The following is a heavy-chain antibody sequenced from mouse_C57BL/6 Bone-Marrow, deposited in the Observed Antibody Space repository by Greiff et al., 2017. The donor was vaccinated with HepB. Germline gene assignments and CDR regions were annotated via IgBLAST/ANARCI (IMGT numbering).Heavy chain of an antibody. CDR1: GYTFTSYD. Sequence: QVQLQQSGSELVKPGASVKLSCKASGYTFTSYDINWVKQRPGQGLEWIGWIYPRDGSTKYNEKFKGKATLTVDTSSSTAYMELHSLTSEDSAVYFCAISFYYGNYEGFAYWGQGTLVTVSA. CDR3: AISFYYGNYEGFAY. J-gene: IGHJ3*01. V-gene: IGHV1-85*01. D-gene: IGHD2-1*01. CDR2: IYPRDGST.